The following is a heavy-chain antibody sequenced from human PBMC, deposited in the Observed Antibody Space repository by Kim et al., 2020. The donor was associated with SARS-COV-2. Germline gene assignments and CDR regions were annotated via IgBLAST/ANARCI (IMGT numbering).Heavy chain of an antibody. J-gene: IGHJ4*02. CDR2: ISESGGAA. D-gene: IGHD2-2*02. CDR3: AKGDCSSVSCYTTDS. V-gene: IGHV3-23*01. Sequence: GGSLRLSCVASGFTFSAYAMNWVRQAPGKGLEWISVISESGGAADYADSMKGRFTVSRDNSKNTLFLQMNSLRAEDTAVYYCAKGDCSSVSCYTTDSWGRGTLVTVSS. CDR1: GFTFSAYA.